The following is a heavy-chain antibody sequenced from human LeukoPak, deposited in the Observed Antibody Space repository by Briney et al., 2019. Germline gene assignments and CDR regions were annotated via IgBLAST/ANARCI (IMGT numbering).Heavy chain of an antibody. V-gene: IGHV3-7*01. CDR2: IKQDGSEK. Sequence: GGSLRLSCAASGFTFSSYAMHWVRQAPGKGLEWVAMIKQDGSEKYYVDSVKGRFTISRDNAKNSLYVQLNSPRVEDTAVYYCARDGITMVRGVTAFDIWGQGTMVTVSS. J-gene: IGHJ3*02. CDR1: GFTFSSYA. CDR3: ARDGITMVRGVTAFDI. D-gene: IGHD3-10*01.